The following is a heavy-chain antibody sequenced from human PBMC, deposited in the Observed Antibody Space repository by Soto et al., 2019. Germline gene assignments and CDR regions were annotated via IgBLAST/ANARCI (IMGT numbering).Heavy chain of an antibody. J-gene: IGHJ4*02. D-gene: IGHD3-10*01. CDR2: IIPLFGTA. V-gene: IGHV1-69*13. Sequence: SVKVACKASGLTLSSETLGWVRQAPGQGLEWVGGIIPLFGTASYAQKLQGRVTITADESTSTVYMELSSLRSDDTAVYFCATELGENPASPFDAWGQGTLVTVSS. CDR1: GLTLSSET. CDR3: ATELGENPASPFDA.